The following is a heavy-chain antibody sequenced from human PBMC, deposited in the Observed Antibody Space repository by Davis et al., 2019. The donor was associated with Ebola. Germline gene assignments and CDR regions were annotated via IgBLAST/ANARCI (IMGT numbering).Heavy chain of an antibody. D-gene: IGHD3-10*01. CDR3: AKDSSYGSGSYFGNWFDP. Sequence: GESLKISCAASGFTFSSYAMSWVRQAPGKGLEWVSAISGSGGSTYYADSVKGRFTISRDNSKNTLYLQMNSLRAEDTAVYYCAKDSSYGSGSYFGNWFDPWGQGTLVTVSS. CDR1: GFTFSSYA. CDR2: ISGSGGST. V-gene: IGHV3-23*01. J-gene: IGHJ5*02.